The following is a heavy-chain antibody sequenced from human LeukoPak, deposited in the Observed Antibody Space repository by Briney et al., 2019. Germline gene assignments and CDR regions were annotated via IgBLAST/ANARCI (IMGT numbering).Heavy chain of an antibody. CDR1: GGSISSSSYY. D-gene: IGHD3-3*01. Sequence: SETLSLTCTVSGGSISSSSYYWGWIRQPPGKGLEWIGSIYYSGSTYYNPSLKTRVTISVDTSKNQFSLKLSSVTAADTAVYYCARVITIFGVVFDYWGQGTLVTVSS. J-gene: IGHJ4*02. CDR2: IYYSGST. CDR3: ARVITIFGVVFDY. V-gene: IGHV4-39*07.